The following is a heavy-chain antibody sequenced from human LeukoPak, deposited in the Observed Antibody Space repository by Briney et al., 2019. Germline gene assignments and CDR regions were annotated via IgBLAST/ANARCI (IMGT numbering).Heavy chain of an antibody. CDR1: GGSISSSSYY. J-gene: IGHJ4*02. D-gene: IGHD3-3*01. Sequence: SETLSLTCTVSGGSISSSSYYWSWIRQPPGKCLEWIGYIYYSGSTYYNPSLKSRVTISVDTSKNQFSLKLSSVTAADTAVYYCARAFWSGPYSYWGQGTLVTVSS. V-gene: IGHV4-30-4*08. CDR2: IYYSGST. CDR3: ARAFWSGPYSY.